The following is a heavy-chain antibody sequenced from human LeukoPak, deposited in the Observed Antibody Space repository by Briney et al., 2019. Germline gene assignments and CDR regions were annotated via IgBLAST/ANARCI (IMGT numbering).Heavy chain of an antibody. Sequence: SQTLSLTCAISGDSVSSNSAAWNWIRQSPSRGLEWLGRTYYRSKWYNDYAVSVKSRITINPDTSKNQFSLKLSSVTAADTAVYYCARGGSYSAYYYMDVWGQGTLVTVSS. CDR3: ARGGSYSAYYYMDV. CDR1: GDSVSSNSAA. D-gene: IGHD1-26*01. CDR2: TYYRSKWYN. J-gene: IGHJ6*03. V-gene: IGHV6-1*01.